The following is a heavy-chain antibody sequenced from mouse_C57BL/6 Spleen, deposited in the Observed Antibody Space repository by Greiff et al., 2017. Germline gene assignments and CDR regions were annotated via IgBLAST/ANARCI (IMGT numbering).Heavy chain of an antibody. CDR3: ATSGTGTAY. J-gene: IGHJ2*01. D-gene: IGHD4-1*01. CDR1: GYTFTDYN. V-gene: IGHV1-22*01. CDR2: INPNNGGT. Sequence: VQLQQSGPELVKPGASVKMSCKASGYTFTDYNMHWVKQSHGKSLEWIGYINPNNGGTSYTQKFKGKDTLTVNKSSSTAYMELRSRTSEDSAVYHCATSGTGTAYWGQGTTLTVSS.